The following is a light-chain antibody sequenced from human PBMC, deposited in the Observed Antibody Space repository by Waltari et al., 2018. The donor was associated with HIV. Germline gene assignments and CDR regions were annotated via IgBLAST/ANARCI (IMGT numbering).Light chain of an antibody. V-gene: IGLV2-23*01. J-gene: IGLJ3*02. CDR3: CSYTGSNTWL. CDR2: EDN. Sequence: QSALTQPASVSGSPGQSITISCTGTSSDVGSYNVVSWYQQHPGKAPKLMIYEDNKRVSGVSNRFSASKSGHTASLTISGIQAEDEADYYCCSYTGSNTWLFGGGTKLTVL. CDR1: SSDVGSYNV.